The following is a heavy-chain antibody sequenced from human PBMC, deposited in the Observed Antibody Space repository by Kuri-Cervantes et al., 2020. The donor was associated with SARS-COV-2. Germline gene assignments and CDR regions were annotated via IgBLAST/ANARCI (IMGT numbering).Heavy chain of an antibody. D-gene: IGHD4-17*01. CDR2: IYYSGST. CDR3: ARKDTYGVFDD. V-gene: IGHV4-59*12. Sequence: SETLSLTCTVSGGSISSYYWSWIRQPPGKGLEWIGYIYYSGSTNYNPSLKSRVTVSVDTSKNQFSLQLNSVTPEDTAVYYCARKDTYGVFDDWGQGTLVTVSS. J-gene: IGHJ4*02. CDR1: GGSISSYY.